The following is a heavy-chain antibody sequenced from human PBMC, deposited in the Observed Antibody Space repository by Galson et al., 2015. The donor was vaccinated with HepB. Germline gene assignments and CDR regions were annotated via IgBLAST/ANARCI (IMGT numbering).Heavy chain of an antibody. J-gene: IGHJ5*02. CDR3: VRDNMGRIAAAVPNWFDP. Sequence: SVKVSCKASGGTFSSYGISWVRQAPGQGLEWMGGIIPTFGIANYAQKFQGRVTITADESTSTAYMELSSLRSEDTAVYYCVRDNMGRIAAAVPNWFDPLGQGTLVTVSS. D-gene: IGHD6-13*01. CDR1: GGTFSSYG. CDR2: IIPTFGIA. V-gene: IGHV1-69*13.